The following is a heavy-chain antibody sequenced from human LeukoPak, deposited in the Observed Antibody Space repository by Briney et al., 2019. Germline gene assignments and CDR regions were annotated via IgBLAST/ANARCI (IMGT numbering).Heavy chain of an antibody. CDR3: ARGHDSSGYAFDI. CDR2: IYYSGST. J-gene: IGHJ3*02. CDR1: GGSFSGYY. V-gene: IGHV4-31*11. Sequence: TLSLTCAVYGGSFSGYYWSWIRQHPGKGLEWIGYIYYSGSTYYNPSLKSRVTISVDTSKNQFSLKLSSVTAADTAVYYCARGHDSSGYAFDIWGQGTMVTVSS. D-gene: IGHD3-22*01.